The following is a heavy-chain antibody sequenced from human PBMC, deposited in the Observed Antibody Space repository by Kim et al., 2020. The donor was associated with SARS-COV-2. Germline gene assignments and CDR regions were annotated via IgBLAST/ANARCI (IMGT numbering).Heavy chain of an antibody. CDR2: ISAYNGNT. CDR3: AGARDTAMVVYYYGMDV. Sequence: ASVKVSCKASGYTFTSYGISWVRQAPGQGLEWMGWISAYNGNTNYAQKLQGRVTMTTDTSTSTAYMELRSLRSDGTAVYYCAGARDTAMVVYYYGMDVWGQGTTVTVSS. J-gene: IGHJ6*02. D-gene: IGHD5-18*01. CDR1: GYTFTSYG. V-gene: IGHV1-18*01.